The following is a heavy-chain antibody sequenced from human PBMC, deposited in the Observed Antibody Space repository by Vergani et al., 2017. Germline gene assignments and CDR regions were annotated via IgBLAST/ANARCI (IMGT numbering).Heavy chain of an antibody. CDR3: AKVESTTTVVTPGENYYYYGMDV. CDR1: GGSVSSGSYY. J-gene: IGHJ6*02. D-gene: IGHD4-23*01. Sequence: QVQLQESGPGLVKPSETLSLTCTVSGGSVSSGSYYWSWIRQPPGKGLEWIGYIYYSGSTNYNPSLKSRVTISVDTSKNQFSLKLSSVTAADTAVYYCAKVESTTTVVTPGENYYYYGMDVWGQGTTVTVSS. CDR2: IYYSGST. V-gene: IGHV4-61*01.